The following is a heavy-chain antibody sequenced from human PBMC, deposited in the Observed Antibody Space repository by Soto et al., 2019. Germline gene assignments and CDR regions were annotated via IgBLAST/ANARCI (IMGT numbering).Heavy chain of an antibody. V-gene: IGHV4-59*01. CDR3: AREVTWSGYFQT. J-gene: IGHJ4*02. D-gene: IGHD3-3*01. Sequence: SETLSLTCTVSGGSIRSYYWSWIRQPPGKGLEWIGYMYYSGSTEYNPSLQSRVTISVGTSKNQFSLMVSSVTAADTAVYYCAREVTWSGYFQTWGQGTLVTVSS. CDR1: GGSIRSYY. CDR2: MYYSGST.